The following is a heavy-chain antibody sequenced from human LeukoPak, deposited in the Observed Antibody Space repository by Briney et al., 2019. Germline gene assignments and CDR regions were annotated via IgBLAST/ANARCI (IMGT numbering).Heavy chain of an antibody. CDR3: ARAPEIQLWLLDY. V-gene: IGHV3-11*01. J-gene: IGHJ4*02. CDR2: ISSSGSTI. CDR1: GFTFSDYY. D-gene: IGHD5-18*01. Sequence: GGSLRLSCAASGFTFSDYYMSWIRQAPGKGLEWVSYISSSGSTIYYAGSVKGRFTISRDNAKNSLYLQMNSLRAEDTAVYYCARAPEIQLWLLDYWGQGTLVTVSS.